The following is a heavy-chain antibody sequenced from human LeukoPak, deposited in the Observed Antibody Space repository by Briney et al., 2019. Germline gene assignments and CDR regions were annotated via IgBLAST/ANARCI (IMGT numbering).Heavy chain of an antibody. CDR2: IYYSGST. J-gene: IGHJ4*02. CDR3: ARLTTVPFDY. Sequence: PSETLSLTCTVSGGSISSSSYYWGWIRQPPGKGLEWIGSIYYSGSTYYNPSLKSRVTISVDTSKNQFSLKLSSVTAADTAVYYCARLTTVPFDYWGQGTLVTVSS. D-gene: IGHD3-10*01. CDR1: GGSISSSSYY. V-gene: IGHV4-39*01.